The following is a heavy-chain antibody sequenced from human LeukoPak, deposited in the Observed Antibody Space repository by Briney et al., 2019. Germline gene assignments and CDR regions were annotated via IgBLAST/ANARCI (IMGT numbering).Heavy chain of an antibody. CDR2: IYYSGST. D-gene: IGHD3-10*01. Sequence: SETLSLTCTVSGGSISSYYWSWIRQPPGKGLEWGGYIYYSGSTNYNPSLKSRVTISVDTSKNQFSLKLSSVTAADTAVYYCARQLLWFGELGGMDVWGKGTTVTVSS. CDR3: ARQLLWFGELGGMDV. V-gene: IGHV4-59*01. J-gene: IGHJ6*04. CDR1: GGSISSYY.